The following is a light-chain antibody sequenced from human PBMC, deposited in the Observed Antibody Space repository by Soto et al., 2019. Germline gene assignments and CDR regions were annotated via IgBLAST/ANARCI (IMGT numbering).Light chain of an antibody. J-gene: IGKJ1*01. CDR1: QSVSSN. CDR2: GAS. Sequence: EIVMTQSPATLSVSPGERATLSCRASQSVSSNLAWYQQKPGRAPRLLIDGASSRAAGIPDRFSGSGSGTDFTLTISRLEPEDLAVYYCQQYDYLVTFGQGTKVDIK. CDR3: QQYDYLVT. V-gene: IGKV3D-15*01.